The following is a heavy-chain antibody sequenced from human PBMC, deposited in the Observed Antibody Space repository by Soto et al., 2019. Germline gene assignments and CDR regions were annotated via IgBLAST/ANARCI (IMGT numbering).Heavy chain of an antibody. CDR1: DASFTGSNSY. CDR3: ATLDCGGISCYSGNPNYGLDV. D-gene: IGHD2-15*01. CDR2: LYYSGST. J-gene: IGHJ6*02. Sequence: HLQLQEPAPGLGNPSKTRSLPGTDSDASFTGSNSYWAWILHPPGKGREGFGNLYYSGSTYYNPSLECRVSISVDTSKNLFSLRLTSVTAADTAVYYCATLDCGGISCYSGNPNYGLDVWGQGTTVSVSS. V-gene: IGHV4-39*01.